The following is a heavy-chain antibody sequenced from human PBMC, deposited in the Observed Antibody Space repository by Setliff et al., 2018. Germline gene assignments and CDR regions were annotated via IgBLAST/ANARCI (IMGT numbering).Heavy chain of an antibody. Sequence: SETLSLTCTVSGGSISSSYWSWIRQPPGKGLEWIGYISPGRSINYNPSLRSRVTISVDTSKNQFSLKLISVTAADTAVYYCARERGFAGYYGSWTHQSFDLWGQGSLVTVSS. V-gene: IGHV4-4*08. CDR3: ARERGFAGYYGSWTHQSFDL. CDR2: ISPGRSI. D-gene: IGHD3-10*01. J-gene: IGHJ5*02. CDR1: GGSISSSY.